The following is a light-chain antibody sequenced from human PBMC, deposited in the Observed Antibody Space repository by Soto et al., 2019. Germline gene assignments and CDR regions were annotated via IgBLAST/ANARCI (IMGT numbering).Light chain of an antibody. CDR1: SSDVGSYNL. CDR2: EVS. Sequence: QSVLTQPASVSGSPGQSITISCTGTSSDVGSYNLVSWYQQHPGKAPKLMIYEVSKRPSGVSNRFSGSKSGNTASLTISGLQAEAEADYYCCSYAGSSPWVFGGGTKLTVL. V-gene: IGLV2-23*02. J-gene: IGLJ3*02. CDR3: CSYAGSSPWV.